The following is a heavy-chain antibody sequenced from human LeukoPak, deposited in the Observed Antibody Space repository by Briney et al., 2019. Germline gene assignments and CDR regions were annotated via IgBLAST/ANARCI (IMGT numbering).Heavy chain of an antibody. V-gene: IGHV1-69*02. D-gene: IGHD2-2*01. CDR2: IIPILGIA. Sequence: ASVKVSCKASGGTFSSYTISWVRQAPGQGLEWMGRIIPILGIANYAQKFQGRVTSTADKSTSTTYMELSSLRSEDTAVYYCARVIDCSSTSCYAGGYAFDIWGQGTMVTVSS. J-gene: IGHJ3*02. CDR3: ARVIDCSSTSCYAGGYAFDI. CDR1: GGTFSSYT.